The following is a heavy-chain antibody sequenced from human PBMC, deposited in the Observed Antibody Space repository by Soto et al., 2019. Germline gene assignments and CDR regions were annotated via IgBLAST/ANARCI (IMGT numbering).Heavy chain of an antibody. D-gene: IGHD3-16*02. J-gene: IGHJ4*02. CDR2: ISGSGVRT. CDR1: GFTFSSYA. CDR3: ANDASVNYEDVWGSYCYTSFDY. Sequence: VGSLRLSCAASGFTFSSYAMSWVRQAPGKGLEWVSIISGSGVRTYYADSVKGRFTISRDNSKNTLYLQVNSLRAEDTAVYYWANDASVNYEDVWGSYCYTSFDYCGQRTLVTVSS. V-gene: IGHV3-23*01.